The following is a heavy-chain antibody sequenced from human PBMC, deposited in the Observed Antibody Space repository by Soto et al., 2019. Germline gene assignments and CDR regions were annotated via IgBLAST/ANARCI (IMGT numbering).Heavy chain of an antibody. D-gene: IGHD5-12*01. CDR1: GYTFFTYD. V-gene: IGHV1-18*01. CDR3: ARHHGPTTSENWFDP. Sequence: ASVKVSCKASGYTFFTYDISWVRQAPGQGLERMGWISTYSGDTKYAQKFQGRVTMTTDTSTTTAYLELRSLRSDDTAVYYCARHHGPTTSENWFDPGGQGTLVTGSS. J-gene: IGHJ5*02. CDR2: ISTYSGDT.